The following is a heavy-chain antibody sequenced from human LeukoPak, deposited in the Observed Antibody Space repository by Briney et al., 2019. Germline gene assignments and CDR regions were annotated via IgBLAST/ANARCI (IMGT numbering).Heavy chain of an antibody. CDR3: APLAANIFGH. CDR1: AGTCSNYA. D-gene: IGHD6-25*01. CDR2: SSGSGSST. V-gene: IGHV3-23*01. Sequence: GGSLRLSCAVSAGTCSNYAMSWVRQELGKGLEWVSASSGSGSSTHYADSVKGRFTTTRDNSRRTLYLQTNSLRDEGTAVYYCAPLAANIFGHWGQGTLVTASS. J-gene: IGHJ4*02.